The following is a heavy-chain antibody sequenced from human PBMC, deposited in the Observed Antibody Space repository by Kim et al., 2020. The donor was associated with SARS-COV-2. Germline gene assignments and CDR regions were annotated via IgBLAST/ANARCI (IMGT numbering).Heavy chain of an antibody. CDR3: AREVVGTPYYFDY. CDR2: IYSDGTRT. Sequence: GGSLRLSCAASGFTFSSYVMSWVRLAPGKGLEWVSVIYSDGTRTYYADSVKGRFTISRDNSKNTLYLQMNSLRAEDTAVYYCAREVVGTPYYFDYWGQGT. J-gene: IGHJ4*02. CDR1: GFTFSSYV. V-gene: IGHV3-23*03. D-gene: IGHD2-15*01.